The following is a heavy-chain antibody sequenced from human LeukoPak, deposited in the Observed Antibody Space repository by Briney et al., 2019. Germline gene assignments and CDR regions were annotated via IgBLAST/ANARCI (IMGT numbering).Heavy chain of an antibody. D-gene: IGHD2-21*02. CDR2: INPNSDGT. J-gene: IGHJ4*02. CDR3: ARGYDSGDCFTLFDY. Sequence: EASVKVSCKASGYMFTGYYMHWVRQAPGQGLEWMGWINPNSDGTNYAQKFQGRVTMTRDTSISTAYMELSSLRSDDTAVYYCARGYDSGDCFTLFDYWGQGTLVTVSS. CDR1: GYMFTGYY. V-gene: IGHV1-2*02.